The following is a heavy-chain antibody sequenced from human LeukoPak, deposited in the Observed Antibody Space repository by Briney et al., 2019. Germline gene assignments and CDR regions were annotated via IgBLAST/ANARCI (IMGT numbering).Heavy chain of an antibody. Sequence: GESLRISCKGSGYTFSSYWIGWVRQMPGKGLEWMGIIYPGDSDTRYSPSLQGQVTISVDTSIGTAYLQWSSLKASDTAIYYCARQNDFRLDYWGQGTLVSVSS. CDR2: IYPGDSDT. CDR3: ARQNDFRLDY. V-gene: IGHV5-51*01. J-gene: IGHJ4*02. CDR1: GYTFSSYW. D-gene: IGHD3-3*01.